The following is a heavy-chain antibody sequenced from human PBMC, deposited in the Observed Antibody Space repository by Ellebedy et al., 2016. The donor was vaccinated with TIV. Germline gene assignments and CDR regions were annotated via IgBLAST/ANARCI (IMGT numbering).Heavy chain of an antibody. V-gene: IGHV1-69*13. CDR3: VRDASSSAWYSGTDV. CDR2: IMPIVGRA. CDR1: GYTFTSYY. J-gene: IGHJ6*02. Sequence: AASVKVSCKASGYTFTSYYIHWVRQAPRQGLEWMGGIMPIVGRASYAQKWQDRVTITADESTSTVYMELGRLRSEDSAVYYCVRDASSSAWYSGTDVWGQGTTVTVSS.